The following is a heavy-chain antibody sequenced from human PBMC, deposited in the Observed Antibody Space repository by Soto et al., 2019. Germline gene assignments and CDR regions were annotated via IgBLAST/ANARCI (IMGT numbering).Heavy chain of an antibody. V-gene: IGHV1-18*01. CDR3: ARDPKWIQLPWYYYGMDV. CDR1: GYTFTSYG. Sequence: ASVKVSCKASGYTFTSYGISWVRQAPGQGLEWMGWISAYNGNTNYAQKLQGRVTMTTDTSTSTAYMELRSLRSDDTAEYCCARDPKWIQLPWYYYGMDVWGQGTTVTVSS. CDR2: ISAYNGNT. J-gene: IGHJ6*02. D-gene: IGHD5-18*01.